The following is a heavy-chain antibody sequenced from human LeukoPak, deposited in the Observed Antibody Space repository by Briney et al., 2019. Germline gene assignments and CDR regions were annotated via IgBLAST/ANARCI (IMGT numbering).Heavy chain of an antibody. CDR3: AKYCSGGCFRNFDY. V-gene: IGHV3-23*01. Sequence: GGSLRLSCAASGFTLSNYAMTWVRQAPGRGLEWVTVIGPSGGDIQYADSVKGRFTISRDNPANTLYLQMNSLRAEDTAVYYCAKYCSGGCFRNFDYWGQGTLVTVSS. J-gene: IGHJ4*02. CDR1: GFTLSNYA. CDR2: IGPSGGDI. D-gene: IGHD2-15*01.